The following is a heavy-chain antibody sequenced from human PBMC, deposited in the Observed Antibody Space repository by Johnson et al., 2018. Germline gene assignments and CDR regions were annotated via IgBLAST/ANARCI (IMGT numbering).Heavy chain of an antibody. CDR2: IKQDGSEK. CDR1: GFTFSSYW. V-gene: IGHV3-7*01. D-gene: IGHD3-22*01. Sequence: VQLVESGGGLVQXGGSLRLSCAASGFTFSSYWMSWVRQAPGKGLEWVANIKQDGSEKYNVDSVKGRFTISRDNAKNSLYLQMNSLIAEDTAVYYCVRDRGSSITMIVVEDAFDIWGQGTMVTVSS. CDR3: VRDRGSSITMIVVEDAFDI. J-gene: IGHJ3*02.